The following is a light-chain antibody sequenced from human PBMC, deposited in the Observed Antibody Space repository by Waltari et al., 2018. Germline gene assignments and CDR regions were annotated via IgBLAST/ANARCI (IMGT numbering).Light chain of an antibody. V-gene: IGKV3-20*01. Sequence: EIVLTQSPDTLSLSPGDRATLSCRASQSVTTSSLAWYQQKPGQAPRLLIYGASSRATDIPDRFGGSGSGRDFTLTISRLEPEDFAVYYCQQYGSSTWTFGQGTKVEVK. CDR1: QSVTTSS. J-gene: IGKJ1*01. CDR3: QQYGSSTWT. CDR2: GAS.